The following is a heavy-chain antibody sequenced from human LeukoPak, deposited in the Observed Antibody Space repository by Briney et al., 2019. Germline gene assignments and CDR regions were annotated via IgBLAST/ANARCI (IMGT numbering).Heavy chain of an antibody. J-gene: IGHJ5*02. Sequence: ASVKVSCKASGYSFSGYYIHWARQAPGQGLEWMGWINPISGGTNYARNFQARVTMTRDMFITTAYMELSSLTSDDTAMYYCAGDQGIRWSINWFDPWGQGTLVIVSS. CDR2: INPISGGT. CDR1: GYSFSGYY. D-gene: IGHD4-23*01. V-gene: IGHV1-2*02. CDR3: AGDQGIRWSINWFDP.